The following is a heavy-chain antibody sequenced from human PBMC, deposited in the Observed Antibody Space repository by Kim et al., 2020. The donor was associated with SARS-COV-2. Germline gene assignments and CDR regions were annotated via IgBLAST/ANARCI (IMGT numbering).Heavy chain of an antibody. V-gene: IGHV4-34*01. Sequence: SETLSLTCAVYGGSFSGYYWSWIRQPPGKGLEWIGEINHSGSTNYNPSLKSRVTISVDTSKNQFSLKLSSVTAADTAVYYCARGSEGITMIVVVNSYYYYGMDVWGQGTTVTVSS. CDR3: ARGSEGITMIVVVNSYYYYGMDV. CDR2: INHSGST. J-gene: IGHJ6*02. CDR1: GGSFSGYY. D-gene: IGHD3-22*01.